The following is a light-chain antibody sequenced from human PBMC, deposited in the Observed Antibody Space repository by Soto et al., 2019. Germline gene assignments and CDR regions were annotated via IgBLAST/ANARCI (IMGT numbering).Light chain of an antibody. J-gene: IGKJ1*01. Sequence: VSLSQKKRATLSWRASQSVSSNSAWYQQKPGQAPRLLIYGASTRATGIPARFSGSGSGTEFTLTISRLQSEDFAVYACQQYNNWPGTFGQGTRWIS. CDR2: GAS. CDR3: QQYNNWPGT. V-gene: IGKV3-15*01. CDR1: QSVSSN.